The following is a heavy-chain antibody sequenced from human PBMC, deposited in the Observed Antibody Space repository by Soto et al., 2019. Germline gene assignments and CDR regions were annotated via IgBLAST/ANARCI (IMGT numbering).Heavy chain of an antibody. J-gene: IGHJ4*02. CDR2: IYDSGSP. V-gene: IGHV4-59*01. D-gene: IGHD3-9*01. CDR1: GGSISVYY. Sequence: PSETLSLTCTISGGSISVYYWSWIRQSPGQRLEWIGYIYDSGSPYYNPSLKTRVTIAADSSKNQISLKLTSATPADTAVNYCARGVGSSPPRYWGRGTLVTVSS. CDR3: ARGVGSSPPRY.